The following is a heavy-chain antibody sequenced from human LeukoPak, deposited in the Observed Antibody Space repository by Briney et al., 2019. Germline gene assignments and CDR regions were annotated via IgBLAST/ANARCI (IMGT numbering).Heavy chain of an antibody. J-gene: IGHJ6*02. V-gene: IGHV3-23*01. CDR1: GFTFSGYA. CDR2: ISGSGGST. D-gene: IGHD4-17*01. Sequence: PGGSLRLSCAASGFTFSGYAMSWVRQAPGKGLEWVSAISGSGGSTYYADSVKGRFTISRDNSKNTLYLQMNSLRAEDTAVYYCAKEVTVTPYSTHYYYGMDVWGQGTTVTVSS. CDR3: AKEVTVTPYSTHYYYGMDV.